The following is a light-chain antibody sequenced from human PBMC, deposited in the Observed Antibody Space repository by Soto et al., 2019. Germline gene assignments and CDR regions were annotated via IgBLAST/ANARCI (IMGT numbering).Light chain of an antibody. V-gene: IGKV3-20*01. J-gene: IGKJ1*01. CDR2: GAS. CDR1: QSVSNNY. CDR3: QQYGSSGT. Sequence: EIVLTQSPGTLSLSRGERATLSCRASQSVSNNYLAWYQQKPGQAPRLLIYGASNRATGIPDRFSGSGSGTDFTLTISRLEPEDFAVYHCQQYGSSGTFGQGTKVDIK.